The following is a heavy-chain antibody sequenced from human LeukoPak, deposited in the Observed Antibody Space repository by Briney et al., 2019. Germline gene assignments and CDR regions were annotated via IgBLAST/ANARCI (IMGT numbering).Heavy chain of an antibody. J-gene: IGHJ4*02. CDR2: IYWNGDK. D-gene: IGHD5-24*01. CDR1: GFSLSTSGVG. CDR3: ARTVRRDGYKQVDY. V-gene: IGHV2-5*01. Sequence: SGPTLVKPTQTLTLTCTFSGFSLSTSGVGVGWIRQPPGKALEWLALIYWNGDKRYSPSLKSRLTITKDTSKNQVVLTMTNMDPVDTATYYCARTVRRDGYKQVDYWGQGTLVTVSS.